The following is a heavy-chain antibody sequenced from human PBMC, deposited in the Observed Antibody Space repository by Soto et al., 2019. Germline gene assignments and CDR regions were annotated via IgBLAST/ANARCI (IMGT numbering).Heavy chain of an antibody. J-gene: IGHJ4*02. CDR2: ISAHNDNT. D-gene: IGHD3-10*01. Sequence: QVHLVQSGAEVRKPGASVKVSCKGSGYTFTSYGIAWVRQAPGQGLEWMGWISAHNDNTNYAQKVQGRVTVTRDTSTSTAYMELRNLRSDDTAVYYCARGRDGAYWGQGALVTVSS. CDR3: ARGRDGAY. V-gene: IGHV1-18*01. CDR1: GYTFTSYG.